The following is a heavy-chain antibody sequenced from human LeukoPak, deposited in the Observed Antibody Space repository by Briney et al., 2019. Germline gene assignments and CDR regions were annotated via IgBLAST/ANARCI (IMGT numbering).Heavy chain of an antibody. CDR3: ADMVRGVIVFGMDL. Sequence: GGSLRLSCAASGFTFSSYAMHWVRQAPGRGLEWVAVISYDGSNKYYADSVKGRFTISRDDSKNTLHLQMNSLRAEDTAVYYCADMVRGVIVFGMDLWGQGTTVTVSS. CDR2: ISYDGSNK. CDR1: GFTFSSYA. D-gene: IGHD3-10*01. J-gene: IGHJ6*02. V-gene: IGHV3-30*04.